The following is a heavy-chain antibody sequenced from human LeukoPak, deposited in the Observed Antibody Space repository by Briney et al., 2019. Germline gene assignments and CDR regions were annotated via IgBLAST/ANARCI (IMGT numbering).Heavy chain of an antibody. V-gene: IGHV3-23*01. CDR1: GLTFNIYA. Sequence: GESLKISCAASGLTFNIYAMSWVRQAPGNGLEWVSAIGPTGRSTYYADSVRGRFTISRDNSKNTLYLQMNSLRAEDTAIYYCAKSGRGDPSYFDYWGQGTLVTVSS. J-gene: IGHJ4*02. D-gene: IGHD7-27*01. CDR2: IGPTGRST. CDR3: AKSGRGDPSYFDY.